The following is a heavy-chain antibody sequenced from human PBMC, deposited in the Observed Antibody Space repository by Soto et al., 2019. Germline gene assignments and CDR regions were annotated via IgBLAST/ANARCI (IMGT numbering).Heavy chain of an antibody. CDR1: GFTFSSYG. CDR3: AKDQRVVIPYYYYGMDV. V-gene: IGHV3-30*18. Sequence: LRLSCAASGFTFSSYGMHWVRQAPGKGLEWVAVISYDGSNKYYADSVKGRFTISRDNSKNTLYLQMNSLRAEDTAVYYCAKDQRVVIPYYYYGMDVWGQGTTVTVSS. CDR2: ISYDGSNK. D-gene: IGHD3-3*01. J-gene: IGHJ6*02.